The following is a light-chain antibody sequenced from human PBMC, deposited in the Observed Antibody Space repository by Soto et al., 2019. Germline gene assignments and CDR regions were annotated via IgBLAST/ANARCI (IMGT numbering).Light chain of an antibody. CDR1: SVHSSYA. Sequence: QPVLTQSPSASASLGASVKLTCTLRSVHSSYALAWHEQQPEKGPRYLMKLDSDGCHTKGDAIPDRFSGSSSGAERYLTISSLQSEDEADYYCQTWGTGIHVVFGGGTKATVL. V-gene: IGLV4-69*01. CDR2: LDSDGCH. J-gene: IGLJ2*01. CDR3: QTWGTGIHVV.